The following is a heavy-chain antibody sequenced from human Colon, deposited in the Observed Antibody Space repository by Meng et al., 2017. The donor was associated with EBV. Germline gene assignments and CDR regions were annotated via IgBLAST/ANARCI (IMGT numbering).Heavy chain of an antibody. V-gene: IGHV4-34*01. D-gene: IGHD3-10*01. Sequence: QVQLTQVGAGLLKPSEPLSRSCAFYGGSFRDYYWTWIRHPPGKGLEWIGEIDHRGNTKYNPSLKSRVTISLDTSKKQFSLKVSSVTAADSAVYYCARRGPSGNFSPWSQGALVTVSS. CDR1: GGSFRDYY. CDR3: ARRGPSGNFSP. J-gene: IGHJ5*02. CDR2: IDHRGNT.